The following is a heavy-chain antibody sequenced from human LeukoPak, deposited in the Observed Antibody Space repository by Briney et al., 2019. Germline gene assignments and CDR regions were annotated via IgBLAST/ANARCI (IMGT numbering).Heavy chain of an antibody. CDR2: SNPNSGGT. CDR1: GYTFPRYY. Sequence: ASVKVSFKASGYTFPRYYKHWVRQAPGQGLEWMGWSNPNSGGTNYAQKFQGRVTRTRDTSISTAYMELSSLRSDDAAVYYCARAVRVWCSGGSCYSDDYWGQGTLVTVSS. V-gene: IGHV1-2*02. J-gene: IGHJ4*02. D-gene: IGHD2-15*01. CDR3: ARAVRVWCSGGSCYSDDY.